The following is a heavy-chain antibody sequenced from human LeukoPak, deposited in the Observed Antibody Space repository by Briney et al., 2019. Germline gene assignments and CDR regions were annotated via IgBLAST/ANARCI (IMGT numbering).Heavy chain of an antibody. J-gene: IGHJ4*02. CDR1: GFTVSSNY. V-gene: IGHV3-66*01. CDR2: IYSGGST. CDR3: ARNYGGNPPLAY. Sequence: GGSLRLSCAASGFTVSSNYMSWVRQAPGKGLEWVSVIYSGGSTYYADSVKGRFTISRDNSKNTLYLQMNSLRAEDTAVYYCARNYGGNPPLAYWGQGTLVTVSS. D-gene: IGHD4-23*01.